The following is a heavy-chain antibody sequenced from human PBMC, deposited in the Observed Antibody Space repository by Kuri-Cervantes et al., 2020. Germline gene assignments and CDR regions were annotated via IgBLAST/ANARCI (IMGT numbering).Heavy chain of an antibody. CDR1: GYTFTGYY. V-gene: IGHV1-8*02. CDR2: MNPNSGNT. CDR3: ARGRRIAARRNWFDP. J-gene: IGHJ5*02. D-gene: IGHD6-6*01. Sequence: ASVKVSCKASGYTFTGYYMHWVRQAPGQGLEGMGWMNPNSGNTGYAQKFQGRVTMTRNTSISTAYMELSSLRSEDTAVYYCARGRRIAARRNWFDPWGQGTLVTVSS.